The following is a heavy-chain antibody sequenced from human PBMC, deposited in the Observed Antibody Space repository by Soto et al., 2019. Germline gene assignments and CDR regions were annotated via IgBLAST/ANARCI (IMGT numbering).Heavy chain of an antibody. J-gene: IGHJ4*02. CDR2: ISAYNGNT. CDR1: GYTFSSYG. CDR3: ARGTRLIQLWSNFDY. V-gene: IGHV1-18*01. D-gene: IGHD5-18*01. Sequence: ASVKVSCKASGYTFSSYGFSWVRQAPGQGLEWMGWISAYNGNTNYAQKLQGRVTMTTDTSTSTAYMELSSLRSEDTAVYYCARGTRLIQLWSNFDYWGQGTLVTVSS.